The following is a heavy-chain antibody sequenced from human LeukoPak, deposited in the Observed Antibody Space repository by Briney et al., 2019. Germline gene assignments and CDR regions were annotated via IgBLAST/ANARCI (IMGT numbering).Heavy chain of an antibody. Sequence: PGGSLRLSCAASGFTFSSYAMHWVRQAPGKGLEWVAVISYDGSNKYYADSVKGRFTISRDNSKNTLYLQMNSLRAEDTAVYYCARDGVEFWQQLGSGWLYYYFDYWGQGTLVTVSS. J-gene: IGHJ4*02. D-gene: IGHD6-13*01. CDR1: GFTFSSYA. CDR2: ISYDGSNK. CDR3: ARDGVEFWQQLGSGWLYYYFDY. V-gene: IGHV3-30-3*01.